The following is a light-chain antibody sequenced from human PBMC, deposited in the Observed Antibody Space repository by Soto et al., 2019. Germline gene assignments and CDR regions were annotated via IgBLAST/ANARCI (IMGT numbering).Light chain of an antibody. Sequence: EIVLTQSPATLSLSPGERATLSCRASQRVSSYLAWYQQKPGQAPRLLIYDASNMATGIPARFSGSGSGTDFTLTISSLETEDFAVYYCQERSNWPPAFGGGIKVESK. CDR3: QERSNWPPA. V-gene: IGKV3-11*01. J-gene: IGKJ4*01. CDR2: DAS. CDR1: QRVSSY.